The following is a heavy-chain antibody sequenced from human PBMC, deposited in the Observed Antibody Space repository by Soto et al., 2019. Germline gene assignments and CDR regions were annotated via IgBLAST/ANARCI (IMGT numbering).Heavy chain of an antibody. J-gene: IGHJ2*01. D-gene: IGHD6-19*01. CDR3: AREGVAVAGTVWYFDL. CDR1: GFIFSNYW. CDR2: ISSEGSST. Sequence: EVQLVESGGGLVQPGGSLRLSCAASGFIFSNYWMYWVRQAPGKGLVWVSRISSEGSSTRYADSVKGRFTISRDNAKNTLYLQVNSLRAEDTAVYYCAREGVAVAGTVWYFDLWGRGALVTVSS. V-gene: IGHV3-74*01.